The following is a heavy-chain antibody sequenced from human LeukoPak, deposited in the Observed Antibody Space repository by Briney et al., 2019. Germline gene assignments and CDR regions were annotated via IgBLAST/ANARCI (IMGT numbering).Heavy chain of an antibody. CDR3: ATSAGWYNYFVMAV. CDR1: GFTFSSSA. CDR2: VSGSGGTT. D-gene: IGHD2-15*01. Sequence: GGSLRLSCAASGFTFSSSAMNWVRQAPGKGLEWVSTVSGSGGTTHYAESVKGRFTISRDNSKSALYLQMNSLRAEDTALYYCATSAGWYNYFVMAVWGQGTTVTVSS. J-gene: IGHJ6*02. V-gene: IGHV3-23*01.